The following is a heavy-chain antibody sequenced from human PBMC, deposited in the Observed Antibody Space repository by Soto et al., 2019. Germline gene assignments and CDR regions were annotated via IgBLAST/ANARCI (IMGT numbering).Heavy chain of an antibody. CDR3: ARVSRPSSSPLDY. Sequence: QVQLVQSGAEVKKPGASVKVSCKASGYTFTIYYMHWVRQAPGQGLEWMGIINPSDGSTNYAQEFQGRVTMTRDSSTRTVYIELTSLRSVDTGVYYCARVSRPSSSPLDYWGQGTLVTVSS. CDR1: GYTFTIYY. CDR2: INPSDGST. D-gene: IGHD6-13*01. V-gene: IGHV1-46*01. J-gene: IGHJ4*02.